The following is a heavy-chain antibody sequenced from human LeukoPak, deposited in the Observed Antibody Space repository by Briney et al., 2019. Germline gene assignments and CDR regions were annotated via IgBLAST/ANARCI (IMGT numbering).Heavy chain of an antibody. CDR1: GGSISSYY. D-gene: IGHD2-2*01. J-gene: IGHJ4*02. CDR2: IYYSGST. Sequence: NTSETLSLTCTVSGGSISSYYWSWIRQPPGKGLEWIGYIYYSGSTYYNPSLKSRVTISVDTSKNQFSLKLSSVTAADTAVYYCARQIRYQPTDYWGQGTLVTVSS. CDR3: ARQIRYQPTDY. V-gene: IGHV4-59*08.